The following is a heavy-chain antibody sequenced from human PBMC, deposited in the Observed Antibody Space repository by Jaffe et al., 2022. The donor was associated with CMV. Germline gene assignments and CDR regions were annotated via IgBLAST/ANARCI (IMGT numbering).Heavy chain of an antibody. Sequence: QVQLQQWGAGLLKPSETLSLTCAVYGGSFSGYYWSWIRQPPGKGLEWIGEINHSGSTNYNPSLKSRVTISVDTSKNQFSLKLSSVTAADTAVYYCARGHCSSTSCYFYGGRNWFDPWGQGTLVTVSS. D-gene: IGHD2-2*01. CDR2: INHSGST. CDR1: GGSFSGYY. CDR3: ARGHCSSTSCYFYGGRNWFDP. V-gene: IGHV4-34*01. J-gene: IGHJ5*02.